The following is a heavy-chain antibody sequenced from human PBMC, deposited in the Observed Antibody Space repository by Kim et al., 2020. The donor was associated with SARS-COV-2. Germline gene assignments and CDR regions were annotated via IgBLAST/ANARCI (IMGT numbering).Heavy chain of an antibody. CDR3: ARGLDSSGYYDFC. D-gene: IGHD3-22*01. CDR2: ISSSSSYI. J-gene: IGHJ4*02. Sequence: GGSLRLSCAASGFTFSSYSMNWVRQAPGKGLEWVSSISSSSSYIYYADSVKGRFTISRDNAKNSLYLQMNSLRAEDTAVYYCARGLDSSGYYDFCGGQGTLVTVSS. V-gene: IGHV3-21*01. CDR1: GFTFSSYS.